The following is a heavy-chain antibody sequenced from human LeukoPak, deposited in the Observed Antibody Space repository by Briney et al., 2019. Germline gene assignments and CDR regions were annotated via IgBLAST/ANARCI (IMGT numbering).Heavy chain of an antibody. J-gene: IGHJ5*02. CDR2: ISGSGGST. CDR3: AKAQGWYDYVWGSYRYNGWFDP. D-gene: IGHD3-16*02. V-gene: IGHV3-23*01. Sequence: GGSLRLSCAASGFTFSSYAMSWVRQAPGKGLEWVPAISGSGGSTYYADSVKGRFTISRDNSKNTLYLQMNSLRAEDTAVYYCAKAQGWYDYVWGSYRYNGWFDPWGQGTLVTVSS. CDR1: GFTFSSYA.